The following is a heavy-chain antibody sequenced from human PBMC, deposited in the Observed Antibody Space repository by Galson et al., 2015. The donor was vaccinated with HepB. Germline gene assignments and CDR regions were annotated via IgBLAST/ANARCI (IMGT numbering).Heavy chain of an antibody. CDR3: ARDTPEYSYSPRGRIDY. D-gene: IGHD6-6*01. CDR2: IYYSGST. Sequence: TLSLTCTVSGGSISSSDYYWSWIRQPPGKGLEWIGYIYYSGSTYYNPSLKSRVTISVDTSKNQFSLKLSSVTAADTAVYYCARDTPEYSYSPRGRIDYWGQGTLVTVSS. J-gene: IGHJ4*02. CDR1: GGSISSSDYY. V-gene: IGHV4-30-4*01.